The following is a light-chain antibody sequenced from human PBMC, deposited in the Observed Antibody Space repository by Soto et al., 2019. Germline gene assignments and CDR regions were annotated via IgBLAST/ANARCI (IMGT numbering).Light chain of an antibody. CDR1: QSVSSY. Sequence: EIVLTQSPATLSLSPGERATLSFRASQSVSSYLAWYQQKPGQAPRLLIYGASTRATGIPARFSGSGSGTEFTLTISSLQSEDFAIYYCQQYNNWLSITFGQGTRLEIK. CDR3: QQYNNWLSIT. CDR2: GAS. V-gene: IGKV3-15*01. J-gene: IGKJ5*01.